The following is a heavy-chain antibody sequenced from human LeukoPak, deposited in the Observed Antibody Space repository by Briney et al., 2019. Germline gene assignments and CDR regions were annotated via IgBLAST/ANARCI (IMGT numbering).Heavy chain of an antibody. Sequence: GGSLRLSCAASGFTFSSSSMSWVRQAPGKGLEWVSAITGSGSNTYYADSVKGRFTISRDNSKNTLYLQMNSLRAEDTAVYYCAKDPNVVVVVAATHSDAFDIWGQGTMVTVSS. CDR3: AKDPNVVVVVAATHSDAFDI. CDR2: ITGSGSNT. V-gene: IGHV3-23*01. D-gene: IGHD2-15*01. J-gene: IGHJ3*02. CDR1: GFTFSSSS.